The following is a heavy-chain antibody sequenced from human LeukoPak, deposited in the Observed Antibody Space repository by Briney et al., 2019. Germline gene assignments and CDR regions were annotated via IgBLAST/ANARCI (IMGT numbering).Heavy chain of an antibody. Sequence: ASVKVSCKASGYTFTGYYMHWVRQAPGQGLEWMGWINPNSGGTNYAQKFQGRVTMTRDTSISTAYMEPSRLRSDDTAVYYCAREGLGTGYSSGWYHAFDIWGQGTMVTVSS. J-gene: IGHJ3*02. CDR2: INPNSGGT. CDR3: AREGLGTGYSSGWYHAFDI. V-gene: IGHV1-2*02. CDR1: GYTFTGYY. D-gene: IGHD6-19*01.